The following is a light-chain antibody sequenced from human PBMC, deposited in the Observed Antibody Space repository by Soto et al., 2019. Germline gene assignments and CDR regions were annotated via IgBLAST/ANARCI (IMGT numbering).Light chain of an antibody. CDR2: AAS. CDR3: LQDYNYPRT. CDR1: QSLTGR. V-gene: IGKV1-6*01. J-gene: IGKJ1*01. Sequence: IQMTQSPSTLSASIGDTVTLTCRASQSLTGRLAWYQQKPGRPPKLLIYAASSLQSGVPSRFSGSGSGTDFTLTISSLQPEDFATYYCLQDYNYPRTFGQGTKVEVK.